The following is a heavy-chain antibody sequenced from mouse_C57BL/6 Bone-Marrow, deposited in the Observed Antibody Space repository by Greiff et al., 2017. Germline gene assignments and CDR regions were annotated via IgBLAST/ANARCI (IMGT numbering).Heavy chain of an antibody. Sequence: LVESGAELVRPGTSVKMSCKASGYTFTNYWIGWAKQRPGHGLEWIGDIYPGGGYTNYNEKFKGKATLTADKSSSTAYMQFSSLTSEDSAIYYCARSQATLLMDYWGQGTSVTVSS. V-gene: IGHV1-63*01. CDR2: IYPGGGYT. D-gene: IGHD3-2*02. CDR3: ARSQATLLMDY. CDR1: GYTFTNYW. J-gene: IGHJ4*01.